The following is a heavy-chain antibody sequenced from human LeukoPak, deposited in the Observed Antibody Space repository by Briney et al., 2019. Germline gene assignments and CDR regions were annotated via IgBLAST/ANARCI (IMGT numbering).Heavy chain of an antibody. CDR2: INHSGST. J-gene: IGHJ6*03. CDR1: GGSISSGSYY. V-gene: IGHV4-61*10. Sequence: SETLSLTCTVSGGSISSGSYYWSWIRQPAGKGLEWIGEINHSGSTNYNPSLKSRVTISVDTSKNQFSLKLSSVTAADTAVYYCARGYCSGGSCYSYYYYNYMDVWGKGTTVTVSS. CDR3: ARGYCSGGSCYSYYYYNYMDV. D-gene: IGHD2-15*01.